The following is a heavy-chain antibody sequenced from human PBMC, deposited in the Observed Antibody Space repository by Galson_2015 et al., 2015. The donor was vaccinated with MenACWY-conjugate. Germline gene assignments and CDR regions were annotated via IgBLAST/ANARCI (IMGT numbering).Heavy chain of an antibody. CDR1: GFTFSSYA. D-gene: IGHD6-6*01. Sequence: SLRLSCAASGFTFSSYAMHWVRQAPGKGLEYVSAISSNGGTTYYTDSVKGRFTISRDNSKNTLYLQMSSLRAEDTAVYYCVKTKLVLLHYWGQGALVTVSS. J-gene: IGHJ4*02. CDR3: VKTKLVLLHY. V-gene: IGHV3-64D*06. CDR2: ISSNGGTT.